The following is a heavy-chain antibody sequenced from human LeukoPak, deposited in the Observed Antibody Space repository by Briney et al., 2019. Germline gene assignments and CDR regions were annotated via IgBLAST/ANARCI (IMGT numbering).Heavy chain of an antibody. CDR3: ARQRRWMARFDP. Sequence: PSETLSLTCTVSGGSISSYYWSWIRQPPGKGLEWIGNIYYSGSTNYNPSLKSRVTISVDTSKNQFSLKLSSVTAADTAVYYCARQRRWMARFDPWGQGTLVTVSS. V-gene: IGHV4-59*01. J-gene: IGHJ5*02. CDR1: GGSISSYY. D-gene: IGHD5-12*01. CDR2: IYYSGST.